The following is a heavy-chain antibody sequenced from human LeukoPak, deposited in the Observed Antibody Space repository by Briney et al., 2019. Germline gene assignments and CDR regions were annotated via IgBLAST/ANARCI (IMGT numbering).Heavy chain of an antibody. J-gene: IGHJ4*02. V-gene: IGHV3-48*03. D-gene: IGHD3-16*01. Sequence: GGSLRLSCAASGFTFSSYEMNWVRQAPGKGLEWVSYISSSGRTKYYADSVKGRFTISRDNAKSSLYLQMNSLRAEDTAVYYCARVSWGTHWANRYFDYWGQGTLVTVSS. CDR2: ISSSGRTK. CDR1: GFTFSSYE. CDR3: ARVSWGTHWANRYFDY.